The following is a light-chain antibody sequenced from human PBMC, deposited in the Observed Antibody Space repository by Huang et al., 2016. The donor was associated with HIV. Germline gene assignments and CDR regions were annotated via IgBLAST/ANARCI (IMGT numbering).Light chain of an antibody. J-gene: IGKJ5*01. CDR1: QSLTTL. Sequence: EIVLTQSPATLSLSPGERATLSCRASQSLTTLLALYQHKPGQVPRLLMYDASKRATGIPARFSGSGSGTDFTLTISSLEPEDFAVYYCQQRSNWPSFGQGTRLEIK. CDR2: DAS. V-gene: IGKV3-11*01. CDR3: QQRSNWPS.